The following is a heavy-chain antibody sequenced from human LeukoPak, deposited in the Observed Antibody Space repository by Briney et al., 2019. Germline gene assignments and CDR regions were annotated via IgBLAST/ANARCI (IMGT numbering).Heavy chain of an antibody. CDR3: ARPAGYGDYAFDY. CDR2: IYSGGWT. J-gene: IGHJ4*02. D-gene: IGHD4-17*01. Sequence: GGSLRLSCAASGFTVGGNYMNWVRQAPGKGLEWVSVIYSGGWTNYADSVKGRFTISRDNSKNTLYLQMNSLRAEDTAVYYCARPAGYGDYAFDYWGQGTLVTVSS. CDR1: GFTVGGNY. V-gene: IGHV3-66*04.